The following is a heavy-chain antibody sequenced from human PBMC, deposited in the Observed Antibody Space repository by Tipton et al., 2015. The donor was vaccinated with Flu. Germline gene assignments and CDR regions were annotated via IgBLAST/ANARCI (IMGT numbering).Heavy chain of an antibody. Sequence: TLSLTCTVSDVSITYYYWSWIRQPPGKGLEWIGYIYYSGGTNYNPSLQSRLSISVDSSKNQLSLKLTSVTAADTAVYYCARARAPYYYYAMDVWGQGATVTVS. D-gene: IGHD3-10*01. J-gene: IGHJ6*02. CDR3: ARARAPYYYYAMDV. V-gene: IGHV4-59*01. CDR2: IYYSGGT. CDR1: DVSITYYY.